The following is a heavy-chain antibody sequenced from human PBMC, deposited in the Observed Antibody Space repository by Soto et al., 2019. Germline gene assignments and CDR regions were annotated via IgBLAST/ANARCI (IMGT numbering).Heavy chain of an antibody. J-gene: IGHJ3*02. CDR3: TRNTGVLDAFDI. D-gene: IGHD2-8*01. CDR2: IYYSGST. CDR1: GYSISSSNW. V-gene: IGHV4-28*01. Sequence: QVQLQESGPGLVKPSDTLSHTCAVSGYSISSSNWWGWIRQPPGKGLEWIGYIYYSGSTYYNPSLTTLVTISVDTSKNPFSLKLSSLSAVDTAVYYSTRNTGVLDAFDIWGQGTMVTVSS.